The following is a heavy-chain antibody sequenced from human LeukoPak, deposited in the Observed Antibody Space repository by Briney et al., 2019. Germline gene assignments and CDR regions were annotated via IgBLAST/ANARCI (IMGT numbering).Heavy chain of an antibody. CDR2: IYHSGST. J-gene: IGHJ5*02. Sequence: SETLSLTCTVSGYSISSGYYWGWIRQPPGKGLEWIGSIYHSGSTYYNPSLKSRVTISVDTSKNQFSLKLSSVTAADTAVYYCVREGSGSYVVFDPWGQGTLVTVSS. V-gene: IGHV4-38-2*02. CDR1: GYSISSGYY. CDR3: VREGSGSYVVFDP. D-gene: IGHD1-26*01.